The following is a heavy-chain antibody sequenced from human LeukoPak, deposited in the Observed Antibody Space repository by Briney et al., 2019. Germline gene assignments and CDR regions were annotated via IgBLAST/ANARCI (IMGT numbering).Heavy chain of an antibody. CDR3: AREKTLAAGLGFDP. CDR1: GGTFSSYA. J-gene: IGHJ5*02. CDR2: IIPIFGTA. V-gene: IGHV1-69*06. D-gene: IGHD6-13*01. Sequence: AASVKVSCKASGGTFSSYAISWVRQAPGQGLEWMGGIIPIFGTANYAQKFQGRVTITADKSTSTAYMDLSSLRSGDTAVYYCAREKTLAAGLGFDPWGQGTLVTVSS.